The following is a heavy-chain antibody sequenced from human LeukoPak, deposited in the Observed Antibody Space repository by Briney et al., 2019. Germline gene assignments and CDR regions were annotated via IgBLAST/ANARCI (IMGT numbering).Heavy chain of an antibody. CDR3: VRGDWNDDNYFDY. J-gene: IGHJ4*02. CDR2: ISRIGSST. CDR1: GFTFSDYH. D-gene: IGHD1-1*01. V-gene: IGHV3-11*04. Sequence: GGSLRLSCAASGFTFSDYHMSWIRQAPGKGLEWISYISRIGSSTYYADSVKGRFTISRDNAKNSLYLQMNSLRAEDTAVYYCVRGDWNDDNYFDYWGQGILVTVSS.